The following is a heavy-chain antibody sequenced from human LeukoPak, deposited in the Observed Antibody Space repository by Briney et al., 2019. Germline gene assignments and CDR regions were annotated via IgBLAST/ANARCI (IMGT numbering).Heavy chain of an antibody. J-gene: IGHJ4*02. CDR3: ARMARGSYFYFDY. V-gene: IGHV4-30-2*01. Sequence: SETLSLTCTVSGGSISSGGYYWSWIRQPPGKGLEWIGYIYHSGSTYYNPSLKSRVTISVDRSKNQFSLKLSSVTAADTAVYYCARMARGSYFYFDYWGQGTLVTVSS. CDR1: GGSISSGGYY. D-gene: IGHD1-26*01. CDR2: IYHSGST.